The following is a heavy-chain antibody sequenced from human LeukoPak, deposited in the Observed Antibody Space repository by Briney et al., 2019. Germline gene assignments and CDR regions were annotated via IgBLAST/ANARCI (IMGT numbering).Heavy chain of an antibody. D-gene: IGHD2-21*02. V-gene: IGHV4-59*01. CDR3: ARDLRDSDAFDI. J-gene: IGHJ3*02. CDR2: IYYSGST. CDR1: GVSISSYY. Sequence: PSETLSLTCTVSGVSISSYYWSWIRQPPGKGLEWIGYIYYSGSTNYNPSLKSRVTISVDTSKNQFSLKLGSVTAADTAVYYCARDLRDSDAFDIWGQGTMVTVSS.